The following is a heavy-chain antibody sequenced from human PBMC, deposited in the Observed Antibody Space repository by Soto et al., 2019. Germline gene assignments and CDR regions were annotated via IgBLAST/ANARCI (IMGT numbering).Heavy chain of an antibody. J-gene: IGHJ6*02. Sequence: ASVKVSCKASGYTSTSYDINWVRQATGQGLEWMGWMNPNSGNTGYAQKFQGRVTMTRNTSISTAYMELSSLRSEDTAVYYCARASDDFWSGYYGMDVWGQGTTVTVSS. CDR3: ARASDDFWSGYYGMDV. V-gene: IGHV1-8*01. D-gene: IGHD3-3*01. CDR2: MNPNSGNT. CDR1: GYTSTSYD.